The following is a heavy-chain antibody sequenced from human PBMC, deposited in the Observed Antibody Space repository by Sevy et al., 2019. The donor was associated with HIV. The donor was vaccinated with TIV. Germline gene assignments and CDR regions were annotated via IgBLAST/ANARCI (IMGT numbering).Heavy chain of an antibody. V-gene: IGHV3-49*03. CDR3: TRALATADTPEYYFDY. CDR2: IRRNSHEPYGGTT. CDR1: GFTFGDYV. J-gene: IGHJ4*02. D-gene: IGHD5-12*01. Sequence: GGSLRLSCTSSGFTFGDYVMSWFRQAPGKGLEWVTFIRRNSHEPYGGTTEYAASVKGRFTISRDDSKDIAYLQMNSLKTEDTAVYYCTRALATADTPEYYFDYWGQGILVTVSS.